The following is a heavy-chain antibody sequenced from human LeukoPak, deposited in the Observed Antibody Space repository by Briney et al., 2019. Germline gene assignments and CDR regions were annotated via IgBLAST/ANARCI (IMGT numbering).Heavy chain of an antibody. CDR3: ARDSSSWYSAYYFDY. CDR2: INPNSGGT. Sequence: ASVKVSCKASGYTFTGYYMHWVRQAPGQGLEWMGWINPNSGGTNYAQKFQGRVTMTRDTSISTAYMELSRLRSDDTAVYYCARDSSSWYSAYYFDYWGQGTLVTVSS. D-gene: IGHD6-13*01. CDR1: GYTFTGYY. J-gene: IGHJ4*02. V-gene: IGHV1-2*02.